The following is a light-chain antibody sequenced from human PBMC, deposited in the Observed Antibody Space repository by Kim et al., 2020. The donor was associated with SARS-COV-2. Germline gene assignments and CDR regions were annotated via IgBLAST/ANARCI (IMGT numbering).Light chain of an antibody. CDR2: LGS. CDR3: MQALQTPLT. V-gene: IGKV2-28*01. CDR1: QSLLHSIGYNY. J-gene: IGKJ4*01. Sequence: DIVMTQSPLSLPVTPGGPASISCRSSQSLLHSIGYNYLDWYLQKPGQSPQLLIYLGSNRASGVPDRFSGSGSGTDFTLKISRVEAEDVWVYYCMQALQTPLTFGGGTKVDIK.